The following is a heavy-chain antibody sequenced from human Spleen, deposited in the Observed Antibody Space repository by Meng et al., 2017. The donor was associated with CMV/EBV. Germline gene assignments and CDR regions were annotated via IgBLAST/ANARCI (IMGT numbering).Heavy chain of an antibody. V-gene: IGHV4-34*01. J-gene: IGHJ6*02. CDR2: INHSGST. CDR1: GGSFSGYY. CDR3: ARESSSSHALDV. D-gene: IGHD2-2*01. Sequence: SETLSLTCAVYGGSFSGYYWSWIRQPPGKGLEWIGEINHSGSTNYNPSLKSRVTISVDTSKNQFSLKLSSVTAADTAVYYCARESSSSHALDVWGQGTTVTVSS.